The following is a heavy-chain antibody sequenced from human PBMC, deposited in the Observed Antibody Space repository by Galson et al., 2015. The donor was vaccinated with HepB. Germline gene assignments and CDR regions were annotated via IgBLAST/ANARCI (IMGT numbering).Heavy chain of an antibody. CDR1: GYTFTGYY. V-gene: IGHV1-2*04. CDR2: INPNSGGT. Sequence: SVKVSCKASGYTFTGYYMHWVRQAPGQGLEWMGWINPNSGGTNYAQKFQGWVTMTRDTSISTAYMELSRLRSDDTAVYYCAREYYGDYVWRGLFDYWGQGTLVTVSS. CDR3: AREYYGDYVWRGLFDY. D-gene: IGHD4-17*01. J-gene: IGHJ4*02.